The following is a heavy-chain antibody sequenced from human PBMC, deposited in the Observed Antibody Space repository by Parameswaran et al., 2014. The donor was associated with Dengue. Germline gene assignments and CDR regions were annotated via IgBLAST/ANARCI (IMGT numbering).Heavy chain of an antibody. CDR3: ASGGGWDLAY. Sequence: VRQAPGKGLEWVAIIKQDGSDKYYVDSVKGRFTISRDNAKNSLYLQMNSLRAEGTAVYYCASGGGWDLAYWGQGTLVTVSS. D-gene: IGHD3-16*01. CDR2: IKQDGSDK. J-gene: IGHJ4*02. V-gene: IGHV3-7*03.